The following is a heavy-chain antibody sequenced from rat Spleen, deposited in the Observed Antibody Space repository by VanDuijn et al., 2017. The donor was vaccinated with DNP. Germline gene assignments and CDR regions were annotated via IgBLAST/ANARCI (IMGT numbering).Heavy chain of an antibody. V-gene: IGHV5-25*01. J-gene: IGHJ2*01. Sequence: EVRLEESGGGLVQPGGSLTLSCVVSGFTFSYYYMAWVRQAPKKGLEVVATITTSGDRTSYPDSVKGRFTISRDNAKNTLYLQMNSRQSEDTAIYHCVRPVRFYSGPFDSWGQGLMVTVSS. CDR3: VRPVRFYSGPFDS. CDR2: ITTSGDRT. D-gene: IGHD1-1*01. CDR1: GFTFSYYY.